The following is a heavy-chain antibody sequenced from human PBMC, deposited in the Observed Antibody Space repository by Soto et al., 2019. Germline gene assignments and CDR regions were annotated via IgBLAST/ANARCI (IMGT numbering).Heavy chain of an antibody. J-gene: IGHJ5*02. Sequence: SETLSLTCNVSGASLSRYYWSWIRQPPGKGLEWIGRIYATGDTDYNPSLKSRISMSVDMSKKQFSLTLRSVTAADTAIYYCVGEGTKNLRDRFEPWGRGILVTVSS. V-gene: IGHV4-4*07. D-gene: IGHD3-16*01. CDR3: VGEGTKNLRDRFEP. CDR2: IYATGDT. CDR1: GASLSRYY.